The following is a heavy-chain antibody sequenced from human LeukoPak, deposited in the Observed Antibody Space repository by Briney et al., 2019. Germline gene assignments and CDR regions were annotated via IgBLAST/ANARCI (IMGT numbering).Heavy chain of an antibody. V-gene: IGHV4-61*02. CDR3: ARDGSHRRSSGYPFDY. CDR2: IYTSGST. D-gene: IGHD6-19*01. CDR1: GGSISSGSYY. Sequence: SETLSLTCTVSGGSISSGSYYWSWIRQPAGKGLEWIGRIYTSGSTNYNPSLKSRVTISVDTSKNQFSLKLSSVTAADTAVYYCARDGSHRRSSGYPFDYWGQGTLVTVSS. J-gene: IGHJ4*02.